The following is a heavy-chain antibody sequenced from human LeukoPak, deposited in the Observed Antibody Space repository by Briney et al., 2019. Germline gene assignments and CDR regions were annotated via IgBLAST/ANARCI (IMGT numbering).Heavy chain of an antibody. CDR1: GFTFSSYS. D-gene: IGHD2-15*01. CDR2: ISSSSSYI. Sequence: GGSLRLSCAASGFTFSSYSMNWVRQAPGKGLEWVSSISSSSSYIYYADSVKGRFTISRDNAKNSLYLQMNSLRAEDTAVYYCAREGGDCSGGSCPDWFDPWGQGTLVTVSS. V-gene: IGHV3-21*01. J-gene: IGHJ5*02. CDR3: AREGGDCSGGSCPDWFDP.